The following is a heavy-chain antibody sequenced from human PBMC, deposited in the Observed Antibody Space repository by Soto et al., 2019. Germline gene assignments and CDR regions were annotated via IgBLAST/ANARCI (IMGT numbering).Heavy chain of an antibody. CDR3: ARQGSSSWYIHYYYGMDV. Sequence: SETLSLTCTVSGGSISSSSYYWGWIRQPPGKGLEWIGSIYYSGSTYYNPSLKSRVTISVDTSKDQFSLKLSSVTAADTAVYYCARQGSSSWYIHYYYGMDVWGQGTTVTVS. CDR1: GGSISSSSYY. D-gene: IGHD6-13*01. J-gene: IGHJ6*02. CDR2: IYYSGST. V-gene: IGHV4-39*01.